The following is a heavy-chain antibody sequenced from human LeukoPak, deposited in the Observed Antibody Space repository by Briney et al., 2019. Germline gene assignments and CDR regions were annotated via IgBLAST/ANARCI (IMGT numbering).Heavy chain of an antibody. CDR2: IIPIFGTA. CDR1: GGTFSSYA. Sequence: GASVKVSCKASGGTFSSYAISWVRQAPGQGLEWMGGIIPIFGTANYAQKFQGRVTITTDESTSTAYMELSSLRSEDTAVYYCARAGYGWELQFDYWGQGTLVTVSS. J-gene: IGHJ4*02. V-gene: IGHV1-69*05. CDR3: ARAGYGWELQFDY. D-gene: IGHD1-26*01.